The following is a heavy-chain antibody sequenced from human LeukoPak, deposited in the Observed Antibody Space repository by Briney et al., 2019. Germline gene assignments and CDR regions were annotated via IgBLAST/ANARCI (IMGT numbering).Heavy chain of an antibody. CDR3: AKRAPYYFDF. CDR2: IWYDGSNK. J-gene: IGHJ4*02. Sequence: GGSLRLSCAASGFTFSSYGMHWVRQAPGKGLEWVAVIWYDGSNKYYADSVKGRFTISRDNAQNTLYLQMHSLRAEDTALYYCAKRAPYYFDFWGQGTLVTVSS. V-gene: IGHV3-33*06. CDR1: GFTFSSYG.